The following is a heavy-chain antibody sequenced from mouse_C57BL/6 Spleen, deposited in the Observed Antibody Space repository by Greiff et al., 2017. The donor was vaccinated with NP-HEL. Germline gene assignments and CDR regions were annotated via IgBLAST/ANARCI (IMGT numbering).Heavy chain of an antibody. CDR2: IHPNSGST. CDR3: ARRVDYAMDY. Sequence: QQPGAELVKPGASVKLSCKASGYTFTSYWMHWVKQRPGQGLEWIGMIHPNSGSTNYNEKFKSKATLTVDKSSSTAYMQLSSLTSEDSAVYYCARRVDYAMDYWGQGTSVTVSS. CDR1: GYTFTSYW. J-gene: IGHJ4*01. V-gene: IGHV1-64*01. D-gene: IGHD1-1*02.